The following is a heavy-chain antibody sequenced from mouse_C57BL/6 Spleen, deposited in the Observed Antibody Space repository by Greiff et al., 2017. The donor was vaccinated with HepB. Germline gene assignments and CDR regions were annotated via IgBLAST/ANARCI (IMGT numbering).Heavy chain of an antibody. V-gene: IGHV1-52*01. CDR3: ARGSTADFDY. J-gene: IGHJ2*01. CDR2: IDPSDSET. CDR1: GYTFTSYW. Sequence: VQLQQPGAELVRPGSSVKLSCKASGYTFTSYWMHWVKQRPIQGLEWIGNIDPSDSETHYNQKFKDKATLTVEKSSSTAYMQLSSLTSEDSAVYQCARGSTADFDYWGQGTTLTVSS. D-gene: IGHD5-1*01.